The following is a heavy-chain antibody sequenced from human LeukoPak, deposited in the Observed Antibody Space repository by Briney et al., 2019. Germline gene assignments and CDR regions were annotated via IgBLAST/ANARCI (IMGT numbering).Heavy chain of an antibody. J-gene: IGHJ4*02. CDR2: INHSGST. D-gene: IGHD1-26*01. V-gene: IGHV4-34*01. Sequence: SETLSLTCAVYGGSFSGYHWSWIRQPPGKGLEWIGEINHSGSTNYNPSLKSRVTISVDTSKNQFSLKLSSVTAADTAVYYCARGVSSVGATREDYFDYWGQGTLVTVSS. CDR3: ARGVSSVGATREDYFDY. CDR1: GGSFSGYH.